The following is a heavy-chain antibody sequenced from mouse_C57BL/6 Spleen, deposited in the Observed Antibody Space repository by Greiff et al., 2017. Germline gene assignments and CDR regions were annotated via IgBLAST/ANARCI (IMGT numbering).Heavy chain of an antibody. CDR3: ARRRTGTVYYAMDY. J-gene: IGHJ4*01. Sequence: QVQLQQPGAELVMPGASVKLSCKASGYTFTSYWMHWVKQRPGQGLAWIGEIDPSDSYTNYNQKFKGKSTLTVDKSSSTAYMQLSSLTSEDSAVYYCARRRTGTVYYAMDYWGQGTSVTVSS. V-gene: IGHV1-69*01. CDR1: GYTFTSYW. CDR2: IDPSDSYT. D-gene: IGHD4-1*01.